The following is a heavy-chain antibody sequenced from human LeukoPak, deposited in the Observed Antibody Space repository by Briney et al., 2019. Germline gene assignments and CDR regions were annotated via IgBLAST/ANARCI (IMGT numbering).Heavy chain of an antibody. J-gene: IGHJ4*02. V-gene: IGHV4-59*06. CDR2: IYYSGST. Sequence: SETLSLTCTVSGGSISSYYWSWIRQPPGKGLEWIGYIYYSGSTYYNPSLKSRVTISVDTSKNQFSLKLSSVTAADTAVYYCARGGLQIFDYWGQGTLVTVSS. CDR1: GGSISSYY. D-gene: IGHD3-10*01. CDR3: ARGGLQIFDY.